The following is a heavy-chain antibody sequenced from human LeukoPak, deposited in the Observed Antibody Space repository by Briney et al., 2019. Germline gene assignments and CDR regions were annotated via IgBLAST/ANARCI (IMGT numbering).Heavy chain of an antibody. CDR1: GFTFSSYG. CDR2: VSYDGSAK. V-gene: IGHV3-30*18. CDR3: AKISAVAASPGAFDI. Sequence: PGRSLRLSCAASGFTFSSYGMHWVRQAPGKGLEWVAVVSYDGSAKLYADSVKGRFTISRDNSRNTLSLQMSSLRDEDTAIYYCAKISAVAASPGAFDIWGQGTMVTVS. J-gene: IGHJ3*02. D-gene: IGHD6-19*01.